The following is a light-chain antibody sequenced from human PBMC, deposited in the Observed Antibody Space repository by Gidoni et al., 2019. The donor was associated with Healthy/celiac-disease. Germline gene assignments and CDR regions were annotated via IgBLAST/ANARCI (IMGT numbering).Light chain of an antibody. CDR2: GAS. J-gene: IGKJ2*01. CDR3: QQYGSSPQDT. CDR1: QRVSSSY. V-gene: IGKV3-20*01. Sequence: DIVLTQTPRTLSLSPGDSATLSCRASQRVSSSYLACYQQKPGQAPRLLIYGASSRATGIPDRFSGSGSGTDFTLTISRLEPEDFVVYYCQQYGSSPQDTFXQXTKLEIK.